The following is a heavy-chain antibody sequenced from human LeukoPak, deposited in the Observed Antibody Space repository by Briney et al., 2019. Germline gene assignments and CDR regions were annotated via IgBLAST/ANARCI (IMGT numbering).Heavy chain of an antibody. CDR1: GFTFSSYG. V-gene: IGHV3-30*18. CDR2: ISYDGSNK. Sequence: GRSLRLSCAASGFTFSSYGMHWVRQAPGKGLEWVAVISYDGSNKYYADSVKGRFTISRDNSKNTLYLQMNSLRAEDTAVYYCAKDGRLSLQWLDDYYYYGMDVWGQGTTVTVSS. CDR3: AKDGRLSLQWLDDYYYYGMDV. J-gene: IGHJ6*02. D-gene: IGHD5-12*01.